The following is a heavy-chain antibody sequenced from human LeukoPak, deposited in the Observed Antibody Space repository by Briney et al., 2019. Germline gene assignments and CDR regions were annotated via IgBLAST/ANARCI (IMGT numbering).Heavy chain of an antibody. V-gene: IGHV3-23*01. J-gene: IGHJ4*02. CDR1: EFTFINYA. CDR2: ISGGSDGT. CDR3: AKGSSGYIYGDY. Sequence: LAGGSLRLSCAASEFTFINYAMSWVRQAPGMGLEWVSGISGGSDGTYYADSVKGRFTISRDNSKNTLYLQMNSLRAEDAAIYYCAKGSSGYIYGDYWGQGTLVTVSS. D-gene: IGHD5-18*01.